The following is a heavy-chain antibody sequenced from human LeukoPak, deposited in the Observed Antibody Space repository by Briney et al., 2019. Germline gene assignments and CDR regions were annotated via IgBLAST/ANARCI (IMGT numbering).Heavy chain of an antibody. CDR3: ARSSVVTGGFDP. D-gene: IGHD3-22*01. V-gene: IGHV4-39*01. J-gene: IGHJ5*02. CDR2: IYYSGST. CDR1: GGSISSSSYY. Sequence: SETLSLTCTVSGGSISSSSYYWGWIRQPPGKGLEWIGSIYYSGSTYYNPSLKSRVTICVDTSKNQFSLKLSSVTAADTAVYYCARSSVVTGGFDPWGQGTLVTVSS.